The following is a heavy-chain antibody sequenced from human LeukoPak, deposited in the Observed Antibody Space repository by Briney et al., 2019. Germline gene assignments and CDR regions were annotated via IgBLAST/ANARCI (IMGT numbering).Heavy chain of an antibody. V-gene: IGHV3-23*01. CDR2: ISGSGDST. Sequence: GGSLRLSCAASGFTFSSYVMTWVRQAPGKGLEWVSAISGSGDSTYYADSVKGRFTISRDNSKNTLYLQMNSLRAEDTAVYYCAKVAVRGVIINYFDYWGQGTLVTVSS. D-gene: IGHD3-10*01. J-gene: IGHJ4*02. CDR3: AKVAVRGVIINYFDY. CDR1: GFTFSSYV.